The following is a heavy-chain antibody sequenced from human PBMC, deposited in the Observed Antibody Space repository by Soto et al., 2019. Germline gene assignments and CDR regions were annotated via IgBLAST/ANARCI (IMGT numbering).Heavy chain of an antibody. V-gene: IGHV1-69*06. D-gene: IGHD7-27*01. Sequence: QVQLVQSGAEVKKPGSSVKVSCKASGGTFSSYAVSWVRQAPGQGLEWMGGIIAISGTTNYAQKFQGSVTITADKSTSTAYMEVSSLRFEDTAVYYCARGLGSNNYYCYNMDVWGQGTTVTVSS. CDR3: ARGLGSNNYYCYNMDV. CDR2: IIAISGTT. J-gene: IGHJ6*02. CDR1: GGTFSSYA.